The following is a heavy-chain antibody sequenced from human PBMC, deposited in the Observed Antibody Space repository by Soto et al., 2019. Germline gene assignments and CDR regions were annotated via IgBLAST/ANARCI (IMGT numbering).Heavy chain of an antibody. Sequence: SETLSPTCTVSSGSISSGSYYWDWIRQPPGKGLEWIGNIYYSGSTNYNPSLESRVTISVDTSKNQFSLKLSSVTAADTAVYYCARQTDSYYTFDAFDIWGQGTMVTVSS. J-gene: IGHJ3*02. CDR3: ARQTDSYYTFDAFDI. CDR1: SGSISSGSYY. CDR2: IYYSGST. V-gene: IGHV4-39*01. D-gene: IGHD3-22*01.